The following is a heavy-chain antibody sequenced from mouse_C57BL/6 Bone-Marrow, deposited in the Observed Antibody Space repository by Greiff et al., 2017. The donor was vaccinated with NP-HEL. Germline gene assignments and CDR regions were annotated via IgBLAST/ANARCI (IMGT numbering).Heavy chain of an antibody. Sequence: VQLQQSGPELVKPGASVKISCKASGYSFTDYNMNWVKQSHGKSLEWIGVINPNYGTTSYNQKFKGKATLTVDQSSSTAYMQLNSLTSEDSAIYYCAIAAQGIGAYAMEYWGQGTSVTVSS. V-gene: IGHV1-39*01. CDR1: GYSFTDYN. J-gene: IGHJ4*01. D-gene: IGHD3-2*02. CDR3: AIAAQGIGAYAMEY. CDR2: INPNYGTT.